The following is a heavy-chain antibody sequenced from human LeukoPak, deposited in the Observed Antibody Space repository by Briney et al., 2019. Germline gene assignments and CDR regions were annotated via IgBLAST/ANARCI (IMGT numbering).Heavy chain of an antibody. CDR3: ARLQIAGYSSSWYYFDY. V-gene: IGHV1-69*05. D-gene: IGHD6-13*01. CDR1: GGTFSSYA. J-gene: IGHJ4*02. Sequence: SVKVSCKASGGTFSSYAISWVRQAPGQGLEWMGGIIPIFGTANYAQKFQGRVTITTDESTSTAYMELSSLRSEDTAVYYCARLQIAGYSSSWYYFDYWGQGTLVTVST. CDR2: IIPIFGTA.